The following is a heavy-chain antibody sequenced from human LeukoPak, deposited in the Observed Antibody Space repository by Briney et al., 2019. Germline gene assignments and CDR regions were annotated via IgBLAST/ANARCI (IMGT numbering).Heavy chain of an antibody. CDR3: ATYDSSGYGVHFDY. V-gene: IGHV1-18*01. D-gene: IGHD3-22*01. CDR2: ISAYNGNT. CDR1: GYTFTSYG. Sequence: ASVKVSCKASGYTFTSYGISWVRQAPGQGLEWMGWISAYNGNTNYAQKLQGRVTMTTDTPTSTAYMELRSLRSDDTAVYYCATYDSSGYGVHFDYWGQGTLVTVSS. J-gene: IGHJ4*02.